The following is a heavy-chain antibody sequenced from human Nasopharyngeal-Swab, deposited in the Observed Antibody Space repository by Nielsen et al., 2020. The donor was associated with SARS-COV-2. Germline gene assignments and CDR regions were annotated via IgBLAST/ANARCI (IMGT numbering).Heavy chain of an antibody. CDR2: ISGSGGST. J-gene: IGHJ4*02. Sequence: GGSLRLSYAASGFTFSSYAMSWVRQAPGKGLEWVSAISGSGGSTYYADSVKGRFTISRDNSKNTLYLQMNSLRAEDTAVYYCAKEVAAAIGEYYFDYWGQGTLVTVSS. V-gene: IGHV3-23*01. CDR3: AKEVAAAIGEYYFDY. CDR1: GFTFSSYA. D-gene: IGHD6-13*01.